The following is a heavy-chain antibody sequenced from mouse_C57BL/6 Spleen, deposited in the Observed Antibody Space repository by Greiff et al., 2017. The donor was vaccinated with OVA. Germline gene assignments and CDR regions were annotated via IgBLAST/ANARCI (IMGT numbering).Heavy chain of an antibody. D-gene: IGHD1-1*01. J-gene: IGHJ1*03. CDR3: ARGGDGSSHWYFYV. CDR1: GYTFTSYW. Sequence: QVQLQQPGAELVKPGASVKMSCKASGYTFTSYWITWVKQRPGQGLEWIGDIYPGSGSTNYTEKFKSKATLTVDTSSSTSYMQLSSLTSEDSAVYYCARGGDGSSHWYFYVWGTGTTVTAYS. CDR2: IYPGSGST. V-gene: IGHV1-55*01.